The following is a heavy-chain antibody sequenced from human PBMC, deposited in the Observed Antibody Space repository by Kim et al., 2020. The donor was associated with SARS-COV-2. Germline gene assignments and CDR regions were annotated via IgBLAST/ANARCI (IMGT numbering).Heavy chain of an antibody. CDR3: SRGPYIVGAVYYHYGMDV. V-gene: IGHV3-72*01. J-gene: IGHJ6*02. Sequence: GGSLRLSCAASGFTFSDHHMDWVRQAPGKGLEWVGRIRSKANRNTTLYAASVKGRFTVSRDDSKNSFYLQMNSLKSEDTAVYFCSRGPYIVGAVYYHYGMDVWGQGTTVTVSS. D-gene: IGHD1-26*01. CDR1: GFTFSDHH. CDR2: IRSKANRNTT.